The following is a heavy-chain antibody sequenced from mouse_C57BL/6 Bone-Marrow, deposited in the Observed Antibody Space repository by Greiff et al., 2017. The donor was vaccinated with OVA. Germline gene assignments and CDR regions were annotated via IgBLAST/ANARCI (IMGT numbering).Heavy chain of an antibody. J-gene: IGHJ3*01. CDR2: ISDGGSYT. V-gene: IGHV5-4*01. Sequence: EVKLVESGGGLVKPGGSLKLSCAASGFTFSSYAMSWVRQTPEKRLEWVATISDGGSYTYYPDNVKGRFTISRDNAKNNLYLQMSHLKSEDTAMYYGARDGRLRRGRFAYWGQGTLVTVSA. D-gene: IGHD2-4*01. CDR1: GFTFSSYA. CDR3: ARDGRLRRGRFAY.